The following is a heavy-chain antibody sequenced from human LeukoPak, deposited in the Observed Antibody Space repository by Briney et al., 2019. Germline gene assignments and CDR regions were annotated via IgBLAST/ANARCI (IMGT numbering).Heavy chain of an antibody. D-gene: IGHD2-2*01. V-gene: IGHV4-30-4*01. CDR3: ARGLLPAAEYYYYGMDV. CDR2: IYYRGST. CDR1: GGSISSGDYY. Sequence: PSQTLSLTCTVSGGSISSGDYYWSWIRQPPGKGLEWIGYIYYRGSTYYNPSLKSRVTISVDTSKNQFSLKLSSVTAADTAVYYCARGLLPAAEYYYYGMDVWGQGTTVTVSS. J-gene: IGHJ6*02.